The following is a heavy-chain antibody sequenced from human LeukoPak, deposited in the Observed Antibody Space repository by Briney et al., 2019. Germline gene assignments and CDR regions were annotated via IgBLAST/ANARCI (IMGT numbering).Heavy chain of an antibody. CDR1: GGSISSYY. D-gene: IGHD2-15*01. CDR3: ARDWSDCSGGSCYFNWFDP. CDR2: IYYSGST. Sequence: SETLSLTCTVSGGSISSYYWSWIRQPPGKGLEWIGYIYYSGSTNYNPSLKSRVTISVDTSKNQFSPKLGSVTAADTAVYYCARDWSDCSGGSCYFNWFDPWGQGTLVTVSS. J-gene: IGHJ5*02. V-gene: IGHV4-59*01.